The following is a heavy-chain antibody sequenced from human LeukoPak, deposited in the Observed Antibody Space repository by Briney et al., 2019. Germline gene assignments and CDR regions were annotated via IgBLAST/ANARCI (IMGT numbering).Heavy chain of an antibody. CDR1: GYTFTDYF. D-gene: IGHD4-23*01. J-gene: IGHJ6*02. V-gene: IGHV1-2*02. CDR3: ARDLGDYGGYYGMDV. Sequence: ASVKVSGKTSGYTFTDYFMHWVRQAPGPGLEWMGWINLKSAGTNYAQKLQGRVTMTTDTSTSTAYMELRSLRSDDTAVYYCARDLGDYGGYYGMDVWGQGTTVTVSS. CDR2: INLKSAGT.